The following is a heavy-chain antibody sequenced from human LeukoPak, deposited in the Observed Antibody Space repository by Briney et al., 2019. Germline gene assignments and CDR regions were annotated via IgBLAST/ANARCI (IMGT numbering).Heavy chain of an antibody. V-gene: IGHV4-30-2*01. Sequence: SETLSLTCAVSGGSIRSGGYSWSWIRQPPGRGLEWIGTIYHSGSTYYNPSLKSRVTISVDTSKNQFSLKLSSVTAADTAVYYCARVPNCSGGSCYSGTFFDIWGQGTMVTVSS. CDR2: IYHSGST. J-gene: IGHJ3*02. CDR3: ARVPNCSGGSCYSGTFFDI. CDR1: GGSIRSGGYS. D-gene: IGHD2-15*01.